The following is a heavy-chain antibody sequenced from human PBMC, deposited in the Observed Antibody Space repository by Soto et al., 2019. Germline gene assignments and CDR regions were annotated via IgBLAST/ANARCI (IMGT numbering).Heavy chain of an antibody. CDR2: ISGGGGST. CDR1: GFTFSSYA. D-gene: IGHD4-17*01. Sequence: EVQLLESGGGLVQPGGSLRLCCAASGFTFSSYAMTWVRQAPGKGLEWVSGISGGGGSTYYADSVKGRFTISTDNSKNTLFLQMNSLRAEDTAVYYRAYDRTTVDYHSGMDVWGQGTTVTVSS. CDR3: AYDRTTVDYHSGMDV. J-gene: IGHJ6*02. V-gene: IGHV3-23*01.